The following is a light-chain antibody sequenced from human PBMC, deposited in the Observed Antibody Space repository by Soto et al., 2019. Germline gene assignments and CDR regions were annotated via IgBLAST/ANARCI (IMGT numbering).Light chain of an antibody. CDR2: EVS. J-gene: IGLJ1*01. CDR1: SSDVGSYNR. CDR3: SSYTSSSTYV. Sequence: QSVLTQPPSVSGSPGQSVTISCTGTSSDVGSYNRVSWFQQPPGTAHKLMISEVSNRPSGVPDRFSGSKSGNTASLTISWLQAEDEADYYCSSYTSSSTYVCGGGAKV. V-gene: IGLV2-18*02.